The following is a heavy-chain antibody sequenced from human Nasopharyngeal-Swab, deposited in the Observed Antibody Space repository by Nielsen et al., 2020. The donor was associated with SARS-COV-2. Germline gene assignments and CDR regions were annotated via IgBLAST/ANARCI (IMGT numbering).Heavy chain of an antibody. CDR2: ITSSGSTI. V-gene: IGHV3-11*04. J-gene: IGHJ6*03. D-gene: IGHD3-3*01. Sequence: RQAPGKGLEWVSYITSSGSTIYYADSVKGRFTISRDNAKNSLYLQMNSLRAEDTAVYYCARGASGYYDFWSGYYRYYYYYYMDVWGKGTTVTVSS. CDR3: ARGASGYYDFWSGYYRYYYYYYMDV.